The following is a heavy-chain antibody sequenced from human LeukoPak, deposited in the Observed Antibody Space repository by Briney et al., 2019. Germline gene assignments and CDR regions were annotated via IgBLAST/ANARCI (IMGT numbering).Heavy chain of an antibody. J-gene: IGHJ4*02. CDR3: ARDSTRELRSFGY. D-gene: IGHD1-26*01. CDR1: GFTFSSYA. CDR2: ISSNGGST. V-gene: IGHV3-64*01. Sequence: GSLRLSCAASGFTFSSYAMHWVRQAPGKGLEYVSAISSNGGSTYYANSVKGRFTISRDNSKNTLYLQMGSLRAEDMAVYYCARDSTRELRSFGYWGQGTLVTVSS.